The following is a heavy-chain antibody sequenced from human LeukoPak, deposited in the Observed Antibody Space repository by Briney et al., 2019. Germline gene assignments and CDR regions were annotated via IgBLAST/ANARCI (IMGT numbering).Heavy chain of an antibody. CDR1: GFTFSSYG. CDR2: ISWDGGST. Sequence: GGSLRLSCAASGFTFSSYGMSWVRQAPGKGLEWVSLISWDGGSTYYADSVKGRFTISRDNSKNSLYLQMNSLRTEDTALYYCAKDISGTKGIAAPDYWGQGTLVTVSS. V-gene: IGHV3-43*01. CDR3: AKDISGTKGIAAPDY. D-gene: IGHD6-13*01. J-gene: IGHJ4*02.